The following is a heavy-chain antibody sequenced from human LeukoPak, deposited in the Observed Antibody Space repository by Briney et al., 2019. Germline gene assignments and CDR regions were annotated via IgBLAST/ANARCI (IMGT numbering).Heavy chain of an antibody. CDR3: AKDQPDIVVVVAATPNWFDP. CDR1: GFTFSSYG. V-gene: IGHV3-30*18. Sequence: HSGGSLRLSCAASGFTFSSYGMHWVRQAPGKGLEWVAVISYDGSNKYYAECVKGRLTTSRDNSKNTLYLQMNSLRAEDTAVYYCAKDQPDIVVVVAATPNWFDPWGQGTLVTVSS. CDR2: ISYDGSNK. D-gene: IGHD2-15*01. J-gene: IGHJ5*02.